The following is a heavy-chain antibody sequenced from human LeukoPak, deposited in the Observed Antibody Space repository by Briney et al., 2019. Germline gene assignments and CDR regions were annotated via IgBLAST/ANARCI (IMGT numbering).Heavy chain of an antibody. CDR1: GFTFSSYG. Sequence: GGSLRLSCAASGFTFSSYGMHWVRQAPGRGLEWVAVISYDGSNKYYADSVKGRFTISRDNSKNTLYLQMNSLRAEDTAVYYCAKDPVDYWGQGTLVTVSS. CDR2: ISYDGSNK. CDR3: AKDPVDY. J-gene: IGHJ4*02. V-gene: IGHV3-30*18.